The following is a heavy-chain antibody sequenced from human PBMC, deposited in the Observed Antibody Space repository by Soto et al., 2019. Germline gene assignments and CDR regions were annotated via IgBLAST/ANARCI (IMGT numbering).Heavy chain of an antibody. V-gene: IGHV3-9*01. J-gene: IGHJ4*02. CDR3: AISQDRGGRTTFIY. CDR2: INWKSDI. Sequence: GGSLRLSCAVSGFTFDDNAMHWVRQAPEKGLEWVSGINWKSDIGYADSVKGRFTISRDNAENSLYLRMNSLRAEDTALYYCAISQDRGGRTTFIYWGQGTQVTVSS. D-gene: IGHD3-16*01. CDR1: GFTFDDNA.